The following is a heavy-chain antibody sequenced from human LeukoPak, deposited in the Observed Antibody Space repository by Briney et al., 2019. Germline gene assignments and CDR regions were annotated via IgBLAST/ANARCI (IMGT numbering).Heavy chain of an antibody. D-gene: IGHD5-12*01. V-gene: IGHV3-23*01. CDR1: GFTFSSYA. J-gene: IGHJ4*02. Sequence: PGGSLRLSCAASGFTFSSYAMSWVRQAPGKGLEWVSAISGSGGSTYYADSVKGRFTIFRDNSKNTLYLQMNSLRAEDTAVYYCGKDPRGATIENLDYRGQGTLVTVSS. CDR2: ISGSGGST. CDR3: GKDPRGATIENLDY.